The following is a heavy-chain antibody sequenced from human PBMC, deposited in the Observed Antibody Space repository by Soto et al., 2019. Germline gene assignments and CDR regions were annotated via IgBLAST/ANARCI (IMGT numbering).Heavy chain of an antibody. D-gene: IGHD6-13*01. CDR1: GFTFSSYA. CDR3: AKGSPIAAAGEYGMDV. Sequence: PGGSLRLSCAASGFTFSSYAMSWVRQAPGKGLEWVSAISGSGGSTYYADSVKGRFTISRDNSKNTLYLQMNSPRAEDKAVYYCAKGSPIAAAGEYGMDVWGQGTTVTVSS. J-gene: IGHJ6*02. V-gene: IGHV3-23*01. CDR2: ISGSGGST.